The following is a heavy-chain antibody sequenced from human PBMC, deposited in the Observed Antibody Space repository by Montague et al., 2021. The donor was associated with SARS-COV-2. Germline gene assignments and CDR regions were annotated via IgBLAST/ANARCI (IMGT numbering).Heavy chain of an antibody. V-gene: IGHV6-1*01. D-gene: IGHD1-1*01. Sequence: CAISGDSVSSNSATWNWVRQSPSRGLEWLGRTYYRSKWYNDYAVSVRGRVTINPDTSKNQFSLQLNSVTPEDTATYYCTSGREGNYNVMDVWGQGTTVTASS. CDR1: GDSVSSNSAT. CDR2: TYYRSKWYN. CDR3: TSGREGNYNVMDV. J-gene: IGHJ6*02.